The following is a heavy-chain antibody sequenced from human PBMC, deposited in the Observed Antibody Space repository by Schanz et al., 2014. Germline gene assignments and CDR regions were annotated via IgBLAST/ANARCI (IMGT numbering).Heavy chain of an antibody. D-gene: IGHD3-16*01. V-gene: IGHV3-30*09. J-gene: IGHJ4*02. Sequence: QVQLVESGGGVVQPGTSLRLSCEASGFTFDDYGMHWVRQAPGKGLEWLAVISYDGSNKYKSPSASVKGRLAISRDNSKNTLYLQMKSLGLEDTAVYYCAKGGSSLDDWGQGTLVTVSS. CDR2: ISYDGSNK. CDR3: AKGGSSLDD. CDR1: GFTFDDYG.